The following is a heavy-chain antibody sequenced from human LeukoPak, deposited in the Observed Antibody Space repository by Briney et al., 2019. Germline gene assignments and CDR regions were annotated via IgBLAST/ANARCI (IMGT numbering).Heavy chain of an antibody. D-gene: IGHD1-14*01. J-gene: IGHJ4*02. CDR1: GGSISSYY. Sequence: SETLSLTCTVSGGSISSYYWSWIRQPPGKGLEWIGYIYCSGSTNYNPSLKSRVTISVDTSKNQFSLKLSSVTAADTAVYFCARASTTFDDWGQGTLVTVSS. V-gene: IGHV4-59*01. CDR2: IYCSGST. CDR3: ARASTTFDD.